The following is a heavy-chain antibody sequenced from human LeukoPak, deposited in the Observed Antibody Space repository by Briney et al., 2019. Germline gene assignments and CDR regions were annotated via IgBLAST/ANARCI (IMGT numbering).Heavy chain of an antibody. CDR1: GFTFSSYA. CDR3: ARDPRPTSLLWFGELYAPFDY. V-gene: IGHV3-30*04. Sequence: GGSLRLSCAASGFTFSSYAMHWVRQAPGKGLEWVAVISCDGSNKYYADSVKGRFTISRDNSKNTLYLQMNSLRAEDTAVYYCARDPRPTSLLWFGELYAPFDYWGQGTLVTVSS. D-gene: IGHD3-10*01. J-gene: IGHJ4*02. CDR2: ISCDGSNK.